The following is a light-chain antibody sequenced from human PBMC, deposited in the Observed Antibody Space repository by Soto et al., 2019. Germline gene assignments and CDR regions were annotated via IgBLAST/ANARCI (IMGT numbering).Light chain of an antibody. V-gene: IGKV1-27*01. CDR1: HDISDH. J-gene: IGKJ1*01. CDR2: ETS. Sequence: DFQMTQSPSSLSASVGDRVTITCRASHDISDHLAWYQHKPGKVPKLLIYETSTLHSGVPSRFSGGCSGTYFTLTISGLQPEDVATYYCQNYNGTPRTFAQGNKVALK. CDR3: QNYNGTPRT.